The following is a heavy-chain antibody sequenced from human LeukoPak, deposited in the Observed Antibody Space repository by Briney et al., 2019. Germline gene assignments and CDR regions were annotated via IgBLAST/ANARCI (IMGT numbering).Heavy chain of an antibody. D-gene: IGHD3-22*01. V-gene: IGHV3-15*01. CDR1: GFTFSNAW. CDR3: TTARRGYDSSGYYYYLDY. J-gene: IGHJ4*02. CDR2: IKSKTDGGTT. Sequence: GGSLRLSCAASGFTFSNAWISWVRQAPGKGLEWVGRIKSKTDGGTTDYAAPVKGRFTISRDDSKNTLYLQMNSLKTEDTAVYYCTTARRGYDSSGYYYYLDYWGQGTLVTVSS.